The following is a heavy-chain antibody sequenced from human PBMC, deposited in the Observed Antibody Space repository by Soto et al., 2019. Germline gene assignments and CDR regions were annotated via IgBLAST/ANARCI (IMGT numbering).Heavy chain of an antibody. J-gene: IGHJ4*02. CDR2: IIPIFATP. V-gene: IGHV1-69*01. CDR3: ARGREMATSKFYFDS. D-gene: IGHD1-1*01. CDR1: GGSFSNYA. Sequence: QVQLVQSGAEVKKPGSSVKDSCKTSGGSFSNYAVNWVRQAPGQGLEWMGGIIPIFATPSYAQKFQGRVTIIADESTSTAFMELSSLSSDDTAVYYCARGREMATSKFYFDSWGQGTLVTVSS.